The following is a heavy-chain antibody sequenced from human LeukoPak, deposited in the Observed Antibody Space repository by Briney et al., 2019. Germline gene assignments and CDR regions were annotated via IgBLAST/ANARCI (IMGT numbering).Heavy chain of an antibody. Sequence: GGSLRLSRAASGFTLSSYAMHWVRQAPAKGREWVAVISYVGSNKYYADSLKGRFTISRDKSKNTLYLQMNSLRAEDTAVYYCARESGAAARTLDGWGQGTLVTVSS. V-gene: IGHV3-30*04. D-gene: IGHD6-13*01. J-gene: IGHJ4*02. CDR3: ARESGAAARTLDG. CDR2: ISYVGSNK. CDR1: GFTLSSYA.